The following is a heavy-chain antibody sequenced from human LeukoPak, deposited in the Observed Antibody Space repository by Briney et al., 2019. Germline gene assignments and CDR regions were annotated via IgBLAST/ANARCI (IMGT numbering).Heavy chain of an antibody. CDR3: AKDSDSSGPFDY. Sequence: GRSLRLSCAASGFTFDDYAMHWVRQAPGKGPEWVSGISWNSGSIGYADSVKGRFTISRDNAKNSLYLQMNSLRAEDTALYYCAKDSDSSGPFDYWGQGTLVTVSS. CDR1: GFTFDDYA. CDR2: ISWNSGSI. V-gene: IGHV3-9*01. J-gene: IGHJ4*02. D-gene: IGHD3-22*01.